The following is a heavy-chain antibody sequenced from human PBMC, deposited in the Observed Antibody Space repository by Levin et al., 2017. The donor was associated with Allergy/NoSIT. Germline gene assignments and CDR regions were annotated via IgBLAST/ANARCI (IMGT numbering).Heavy chain of an antibody. CDR1: GFTFSSYG. J-gene: IGHJ3*02. D-gene: IGHD3-22*01. CDR3: AKDGPHYDSSDIGFFDI. CDR2: ISYDGSNK. V-gene: IGHV3-30*18. Sequence: GGSLRLSCAASGFTFSSYGMHWVRQAPGKGLEWVAVISYDGSNKYYADSVKGRFTISRDNSKNTLYLQMNSLRAEDTAVYYCAKDGPHYDSSDIGFFDIWGQGTMVTVSS.